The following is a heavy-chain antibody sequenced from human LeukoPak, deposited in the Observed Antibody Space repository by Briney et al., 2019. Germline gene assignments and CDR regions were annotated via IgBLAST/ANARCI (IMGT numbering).Heavy chain of an antibody. CDR3: TRDPRLCDH. CDR2: TNPGTNIV. CDR1: GFTFTNYY. J-gene: IGHJ5*02. Sequence: PGGSLRLSCAASGFTFTNYYMTWIRQAPGKGLEWVAYTNPGTNIVNYADSVKGRFTVSRDNAERSLYLHMNSLRAEDTAVYYCTRDPRLCDHWGQGTLVTVSS. D-gene: IGHD2/OR15-2a*01. V-gene: IGHV3-11*01.